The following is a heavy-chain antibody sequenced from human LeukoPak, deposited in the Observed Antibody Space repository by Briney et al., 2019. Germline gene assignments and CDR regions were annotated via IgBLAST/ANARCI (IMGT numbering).Heavy chain of an antibody. V-gene: IGHV6-1*01. CDR1: GDSVSSNSAA. CDR2: TYYRSKWYN. D-gene: IGHD4-17*01. Sequence: SQTLSLTCAISGDSVSSNSAAWNWIRQSPSRGLEWLGRTYYRSKWYNDYAVSVKSRITINPDTSKNQFSLQLNSVTPEDTAVYYCARDLGHGEGHLSTENWFDPRGQGTLVTVSS. CDR3: ARDLGHGEGHLSTENWFDP. J-gene: IGHJ5*02.